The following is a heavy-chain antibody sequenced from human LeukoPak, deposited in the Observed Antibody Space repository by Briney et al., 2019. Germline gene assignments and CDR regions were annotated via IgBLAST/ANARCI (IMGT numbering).Heavy chain of an antibody. D-gene: IGHD5-24*01. CDR2: INPNTGDT. J-gene: IGHJ4*02. Sequence: SVKVSCKASGYTFTGYHMHWVRQAPGQGLEWMGWINPNTGDTNYAQKIQGRVTMTRDTSISAAYMELSWLRSDDTAVYYCTREPEMATILFEYWGQGTLVTVSS. CDR1: GYTFTGYH. CDR3: TREPEMATILFEY. V-gene: IGHV1-2*02.